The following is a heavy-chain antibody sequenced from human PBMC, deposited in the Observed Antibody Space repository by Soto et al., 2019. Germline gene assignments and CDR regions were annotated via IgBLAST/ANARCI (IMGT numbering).Heavy chain of an antibody. CDR3: ARAYDTGGYPWSWFDP. CDR2: ISAYNGNT. Sequence: ASVKVSCKASGYTFTSYGISWVRQAPGQGLEWMGWISAYNGNTNYAQKLQGRVTMTTDTSTSTAYMELRSLTYDDTAIYYCARAYDTGGYPWSWFDPWGQGTLVTVSS. V-gene: IGHV1-18*01. CDR1: GYTFTSYG. D-gene: IGHD3-22*01. J-gene: IGHJ5*02.